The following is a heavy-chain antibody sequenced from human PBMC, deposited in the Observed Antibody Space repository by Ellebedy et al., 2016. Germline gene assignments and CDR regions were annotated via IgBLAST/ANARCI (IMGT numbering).Heavy chain of an antibody. CDR1: GFTFSSYA. J-gene: IGHJ4*02. Sequence: GESLKISXAASGFTFSSYAMNWVRQAPGKGLEWVSAISASGDNTYYADSVKGRLTISRDNSKNTLYLQMNSLRAEDRAIYYCAREWKDTTGYYPAAFDYWGQGTLVTVSS. D-gene: IGHD3-22*01. CDR2: ISASGDNT. V-gene: IGHV3-23*01. CDR3: AREWKDTTGYYPAAFDY.